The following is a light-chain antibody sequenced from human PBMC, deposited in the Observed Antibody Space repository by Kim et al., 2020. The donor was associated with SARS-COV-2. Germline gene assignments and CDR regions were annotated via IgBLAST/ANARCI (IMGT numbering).Light chain of an antibody. CDR3: QQYKLYQWT. Sequence: DIQMTQSPSSLSASVGDRVTITCRASQDFSDYLAWFQQKLGKAPKSLIYAASRLQSGVPSRFSGSGSGTEFTLTISNLQPEDFATYYCQQYKLYQWTFGQGTKLEI. V-gene: IGKV1-16*01. CDR2: AAS. J-gene: IGKJ2*02. CDR1: QDFSDY.